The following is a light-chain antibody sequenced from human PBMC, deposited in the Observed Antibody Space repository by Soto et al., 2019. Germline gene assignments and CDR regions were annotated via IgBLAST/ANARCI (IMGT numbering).Light chain of an antibody. CDR1: ESVSTN. CDR3: PQYNYLLQT. J-gene: IGKJ1*01. V-gene: IGKV3D-15*01. Sequence: DIEMTQYPATLSLAPGERVTPSCRASESVSTNLARYQQKPGQAPRLLVYDPSSRASGIPDRFSGSGSGTDFTLPISRLEPEDFAVYYCPQYNYLLQTFGQGAKV. CDR2: DPS.